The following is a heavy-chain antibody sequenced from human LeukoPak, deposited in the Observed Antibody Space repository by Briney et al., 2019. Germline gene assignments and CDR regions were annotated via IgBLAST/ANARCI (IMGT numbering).Heavy chain of an antibody. CDR2: ISGSGSST. Sequence: GGSLRLSCAVSGFTFSSYEMNWVRQAPGKGLEWVSYISGSGSSTYYADSVKGRFTISRDNAKNSLYLQMNSLRAEDTATYYCARLYSSSSGLRASDYWGQGTLVTVSP. J-gene: IGHJ4*02. CDR3: ARLYSSSSGLRASDY. V-gene: IGHV3-48*03. CDR1: GFTFSSYE. D-gene: IGHD6-6*01.